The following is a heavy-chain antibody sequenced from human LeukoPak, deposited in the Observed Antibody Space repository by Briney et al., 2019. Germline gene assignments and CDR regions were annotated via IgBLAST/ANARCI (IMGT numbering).Heavy chain of an antibody. CDR3: ARDKPRGSYDGSIFDS. D-gene: IGHD3-16*01. CDR2: ISYDGGEI. J-gene: IGHJ4*02. CDR1: GFTFSSYW. V-gene: IGHV3-7*01. Sequence: GGSLRLSCAVSGFTFSSYWMSWVRQAPGKGLEWVAIISYDGGEIYYVDSVKGRFPLSRDNAKSSVYLQMNSLRAEDAAVYYCARDKPRGSYDGSIFDSWGQGTLVTVSS.